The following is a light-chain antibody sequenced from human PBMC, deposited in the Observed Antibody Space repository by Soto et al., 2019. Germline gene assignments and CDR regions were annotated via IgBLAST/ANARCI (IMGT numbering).Light chain of an antibody. J-gene: IGLJ2*01. CDR3: SSYTTSRTLI. CDR1: SSDVGGYNY. V-gene: IGLV2-14*01. Sequence: QSALTQPASVSGSPGQSITISCTGTSSDVGGYNYVSWYQQHPGKAPKLMIYDVSNRPSGVSNRFSGSKSGNTASLTISGLQAEDEADYYLSSYTTSRTLIFRGRTQLTVL. CDR2: DVS.